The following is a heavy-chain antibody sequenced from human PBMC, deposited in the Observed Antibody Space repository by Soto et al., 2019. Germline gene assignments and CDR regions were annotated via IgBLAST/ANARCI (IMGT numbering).Heavy chain of an antibody. CDR2: INSDGSST. Sequence: GGSLRLSCAASGFTFRSYWMHWVRQAPGKGLVWVSRINSDGSSTSYADSVKGRYTISRDNAKNTLYLQMNSLRAEDTAVYYCARVYYSSSWCWENSVWFDPWGQGT. CDR3: ARVYYSSSWCWENSVWFDP. D-gene: IGHD6-13*01. CDR1: GFTFRSYW. J-gene: IGHJ5*02. V-gene: IGHV3-74*01.